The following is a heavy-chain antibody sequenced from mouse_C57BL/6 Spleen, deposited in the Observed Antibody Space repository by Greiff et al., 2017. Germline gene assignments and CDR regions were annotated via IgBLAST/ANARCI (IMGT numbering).Heavy chain of an antibody. J-gene: IGHJ2*01. V-gene: IGHV1-80*01. CDR3: ARGTLYYDYEGEFDY. CDR2: IYPGDGDT. CDR1: GYAFSSYW. Sequence: QVQLQQSGAELVKPGASVKISCKASGYAFSSYWMNWVKQRPGKGLEWIGQIYPGDGDTNYNGKFKGKATLTADKSSSTAYMQLSSLTSEDSAVYFCARGTLYYDYEGEFDYWGHGTTLTVSS. D-gene: IGHD2-4*01.